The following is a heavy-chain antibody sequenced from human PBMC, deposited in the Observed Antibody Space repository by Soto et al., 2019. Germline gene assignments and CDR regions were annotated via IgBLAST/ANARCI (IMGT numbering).Heavy chain of an antibody. CDR1: GYSISSSNW. V-gene: IGHV4-28*03. J-gene: IGHJ4*02. CDR3: ARAVYGDVDY. D-gene: IGHD4-17*01. Sequence: SETLSLTCAVSGYSISSSNWWGWIRQPPGKGLEWIGYIYYSGTTYYNPSLKSRVTMSVDTSKNQFSLKLTSVTAADTAVYYCARAVYGDVDYWGQGTLVTVSS. CDR2: IYYSGTT.